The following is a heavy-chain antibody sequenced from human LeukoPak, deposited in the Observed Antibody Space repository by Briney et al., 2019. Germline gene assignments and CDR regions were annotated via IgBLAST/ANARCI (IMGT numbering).Heavy chain of an antibody. CDR1: GFTFSSYS. D-gene: IGHD3-3*01. Sequence: GGSLRLSCAASGFTFSSYSMNWVRQAPGKGLEWVSSISSSSSYIYYADSVKGRFTISRDNSKNTLYLQMNSLRAEDTAVYYCAATYYDFWSGYSHFDYWGQGTLVTVSS. J-gene: IGHJ4*02. CDR3: AATYYDFWSGYSHFDY. V-gene: IGHV3-21*04. CDR2: ISSSSSYI.